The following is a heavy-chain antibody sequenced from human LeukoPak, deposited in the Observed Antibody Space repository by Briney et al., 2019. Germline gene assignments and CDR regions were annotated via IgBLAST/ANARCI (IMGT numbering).Heavy chain of an antibody. V-gene: IGHV5-51*01. J-gene: IGHJ4*02. CDR2: IYPGDSDT. D-gene: IGHD3-9*01. CDR1: GYSFTSYW. CDR3: ARHPGGRYFDWLPYFDY. Sequence: GESLKISYKGSGYSFTSYWIGWVRQMPGKGLEWMAIIYPGDSDTRYSPSFQGQVTISADKSISTAYLQWSSLKASDTAMYYCARHPGGRYFDWLPYFDYWGQGTLVTVSS.